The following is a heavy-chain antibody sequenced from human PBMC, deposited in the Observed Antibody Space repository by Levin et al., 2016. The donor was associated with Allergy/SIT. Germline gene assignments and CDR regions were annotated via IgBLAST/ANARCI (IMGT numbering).Heavy chain of an antibody. CDR1: GFTFSSYG. J-gene: IGHJ4*02. CDR2: ISSSGGST. D-gene: IGHD1-26*01. V-gene: IGHV3-23*01. Sequence: GESLKISCAASGFTFSSYGMHWVRQAPGKGLEWVSAISSSGGSTYYADSVKGRFTISRDNSKSRLYLQMNSLRAEDTAVYYCAKDQVVGATTPFDYWGQGTLVTVSS. CDR3: AKDQVVGATTPFDY.